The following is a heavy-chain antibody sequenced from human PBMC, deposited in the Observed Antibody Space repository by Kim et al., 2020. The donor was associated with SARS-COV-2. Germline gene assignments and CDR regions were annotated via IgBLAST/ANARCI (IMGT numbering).Heavy chain of an antibody. CDR3: SRCYGLDY. CDR2: QDGSQT. D-gene: IGHD3-16*01. Sequence: QDGSQTSYGDSVRGRVTSSRDNAKNSWYLQRNSLTGEDRAVYYCSRCYGLDYWGQGAQVTVSS. J-gene: IGHJ4*02. V-gene: IGHV3-7*03.